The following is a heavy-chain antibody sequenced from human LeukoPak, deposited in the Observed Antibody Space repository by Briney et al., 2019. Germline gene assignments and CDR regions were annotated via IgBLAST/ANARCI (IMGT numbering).Heavy chain of an antibody. D-gene: IGHD4/OR15-4a*01. V-gene: IGHV4-59*01. CDR3: ASILYGSNGFDY. CDR2: MHYSGVT. CDR1: GGSISSYY. Sequence: PSETLSLTCTVSGGSISSYYWSWTRQPPGKGLEYIAYMHYSGVTNYNPSLKSRVSMSVDTSKNQLSLRLTSVTAADTAVYYCASILYGSNGFDYWGQGTLVTVSS. J-gene: IGHJ4*02.